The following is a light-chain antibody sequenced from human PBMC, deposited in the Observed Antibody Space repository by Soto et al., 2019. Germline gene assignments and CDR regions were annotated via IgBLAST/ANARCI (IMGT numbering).Light chain of an antibody. Sequence: QTVVTQPPSASGTPEQRVTISCSGSSSNIGSNTVNWYQQLPGTAPKLLIYSNNQRPSGVPDRFSGSKSGTSASLAISGLQSEDEADYYCAAWDDSLNGVVFGGGTKLTVL. CDR1: SSNIGSNT. CDR2: SNN. CDR3: AAWDDSLNGVV. J-gene: IGLJ2*01. V-gene: IGLV1-44*01.